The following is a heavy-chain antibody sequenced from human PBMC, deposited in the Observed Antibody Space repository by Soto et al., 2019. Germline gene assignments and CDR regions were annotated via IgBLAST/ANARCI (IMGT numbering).Heavy chain of an antibody. Sequence: ELQLVDSGGALVQPGESLRLSCAASGFTFSDYFMTWVRQAPGKGLEWVATIKQDGNERYYVDSVKGRFTISRDNAKNSLYLQLNALRAEDTAVYYSAIGHWLGCWVQGTLVTVSS. CDR1: GFTFSDYF. CDR3: AIGHWLGC. J-gene: IGHJ4*02. D-gene: IGHD6-19*01. V-gene: IGHV3-7*01. CDR2: IKQDGNER.